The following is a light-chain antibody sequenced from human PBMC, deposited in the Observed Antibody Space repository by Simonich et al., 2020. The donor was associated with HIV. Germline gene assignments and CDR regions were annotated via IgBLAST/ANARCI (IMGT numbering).Light chain of an antibody. CDR2: SAS. CDR1: QDISNA. Sequence: DIQLTQSPSFLSASVGDRATIPCRASQDISNALAWYQQKPGKAPKVMLSSASSLQSGVSSRFSGSGSGTDFTLTISSLQPEDFATYYCQHSYSTPQTFGQGTKVEIK. CDR3: QHSYSTPQT. V-gene: IGKV1-39*01. J-gene: IGKJ1*01.